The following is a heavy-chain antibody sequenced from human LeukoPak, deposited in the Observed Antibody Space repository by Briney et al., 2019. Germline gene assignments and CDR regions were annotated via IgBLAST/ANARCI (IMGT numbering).Heavy chain of an antibody. CDR3: AGYEYSSSWSIDY. Sequence: SQTLSPTCTVSGGSISSGGYYWSWIRQPPGKGLEWIGYIYHSGSTYYNPSLKSRVTISVDRSKNQFSLKLSSVTAADTAVYYCAGYEYSSSWSIDYWGQGTLVTVSS. CDR2: IYHSGST. J-gene: IGHJ4*02. V-gene: IGHV4-30-2*01. CDR1: GGSISSGGYY. D-gene: IGHD6-13*01.